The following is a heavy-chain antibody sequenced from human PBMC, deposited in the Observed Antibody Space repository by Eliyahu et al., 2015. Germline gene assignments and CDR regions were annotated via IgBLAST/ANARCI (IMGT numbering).Heavy chain of an antibody. Sequence: DVQLAESGGGLVQPGGSLXLSCAAXGFTFSGYWMSWVRQAAGEGXEWVANXNEDGSEKNYADSVKGRFTISRDNAKNSLYLQMNGLRAEDTAVYYCARDEYSGRWWGQGTLVTVSS. CDR2: XNEDGSEK. D-gene: IGHD1-26*01. CDR3: ARDEYSGRW. V-gene: IGHV3-7*04. CDR1: GFTFSGYW. J-gene: IGHJ4*02.